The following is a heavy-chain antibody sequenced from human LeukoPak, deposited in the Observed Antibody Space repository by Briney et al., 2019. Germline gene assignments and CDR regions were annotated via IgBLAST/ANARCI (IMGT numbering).Heavy chain of an antibody. CDR2: IIPIFGTA. CDR3: ARLGRLLLSNDALDI. D-gene: IGHD3-22*01. CDR1: GGTFSSYA. J-gene: IGHJ3*02. V-gene: IGHV1-69*13. Sequence: SVKVSCKASGGTFSSYAISWVRQAPGQGLEWMGGIIPIFGTANYAQKFQGRVTITADESTSTAYMELSSLRSEDTAVYYCARLGRLLLSNDALDIWGQGTIVTVSS.